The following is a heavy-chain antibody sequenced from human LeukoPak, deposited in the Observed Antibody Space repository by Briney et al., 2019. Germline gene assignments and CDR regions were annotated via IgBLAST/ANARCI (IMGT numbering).Heavy chain of an antibody. CDR3: ARTDYYDSNGNWFDP. CDR1: GYTFTSYD. V-gene: IGHV1-8*01. Sequence: GASVKVSCKASGYTFTSYDISWVRQATGQGLEWMGWMDPNSGNTGYAQKFQGRVTMTRNTSINTAYMELSSLRSEDTAVYYCARTDYYDSNGNWFDPWGQGTLVTVSS. J-gene: IGHJ5*02. D-gene: IGHD3-22*01. CDR2: MDPNSGNT.